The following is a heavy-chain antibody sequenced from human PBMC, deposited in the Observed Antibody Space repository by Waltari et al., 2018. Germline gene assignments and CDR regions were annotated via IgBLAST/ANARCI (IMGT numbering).Heavy chain of an antibody. D-gene: IGHD1-1*01. CDR2: INTDGSTT. CDR3: TKDRNWNSFDY. V-gene: IGHV3-74*01. Sequence: EVQLVEYGGGLVQPGGSLRLSCAASGFTFSSNWMNWVRQAPGKGLVWVSRINTDGSTTNYADSVKCRFTISRDNAKNTLYLQMNSLRAEDTAVYYCTKDRNWNSFDYWGQGTLVTVSS. CDR1: GFTFSSNW. J-gene: IGHJ4*02.